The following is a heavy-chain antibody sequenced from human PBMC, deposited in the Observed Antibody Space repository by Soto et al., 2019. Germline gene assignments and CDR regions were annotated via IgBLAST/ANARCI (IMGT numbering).Heavy chain of an antibody. CDR2: INHSGGT. D-gene: IGHD5-18*01. V-gene: IGHV4-34*01. CDR1: GGSFSCYV. CDR3: ARSPHIQLWSYPSDY. J-gene: IGHJ4*02. Sequence: PSETLSLTCAVYGGSFSCYVLSWIRQPPGKGLEWIGEINHSGGTNYNPSLKSRVTISVDTSKNQFSLKLSSVTAADTAVYYCARSPHIQLWSYPSDYWGQGTLVTVSS.